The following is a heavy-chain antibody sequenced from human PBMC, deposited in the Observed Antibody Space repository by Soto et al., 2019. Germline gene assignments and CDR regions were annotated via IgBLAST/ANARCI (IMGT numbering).Heavy chain of an antibody. CDR2: INHSGST. V-gene: IGHV4-34*01. Sequence: SETLSLTCAVYGGSFSGYYWSWIRQPPGKGLEWIGEINHSGSTNYNPSLKSRVTISVDTSKNQFSLKVTSVIASDTAVYYCARLNPMVCGQGTLVTVSS. CDR3: ARLNPMV. CDR1: GGSFSGYY. D-gene: IGHD2-8*01. J-gene: IGHJ1*01.